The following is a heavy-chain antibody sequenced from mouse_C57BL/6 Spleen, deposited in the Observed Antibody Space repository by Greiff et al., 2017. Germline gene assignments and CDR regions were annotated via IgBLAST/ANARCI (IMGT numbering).Heavy chain of an antibody. J-gene: IGHJ1*03. D-gene: IGHD1-1*01. Sequence: EVQRVESGAELVQPGASVKLSCTASGFNIKDYYMHWVKQRTEQGLEWIGRIDPEDGATKYAPNFQGKAPITADTSSNTAYLQLSSRTSEDTAVYYCAREGATHYCGSSPDWYFDVWGTGTTVTVSS. V-gene: IGHV14-2*01. CDR1: GFNIKDYY. CDR2: IDPEDGAT. CDR3: AREGATHYCGSSPDWYFDV.